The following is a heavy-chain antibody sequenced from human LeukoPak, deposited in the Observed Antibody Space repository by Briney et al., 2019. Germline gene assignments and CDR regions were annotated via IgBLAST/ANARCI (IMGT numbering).Heavy chain of an antibody. CDR3: ARGTMRYCSSTSCYKGEFDY. Sequence: SVKVSCKASGGTFSSYAISWVRQAPGQGLEWMGGIIPIFGTANYAQKFQGRVTITADESTSTAYMELSSLRSEDTAVYYCARGTMRYCSSTSCYKGEFDYWGQGTLVTVST. V-gene: IGHV1-69*01. CDR2: IIPIFGTA. CDR1: GGTFSSYA. D-gene: IGHD2-2*02. J-gene: IGHJ4*02.